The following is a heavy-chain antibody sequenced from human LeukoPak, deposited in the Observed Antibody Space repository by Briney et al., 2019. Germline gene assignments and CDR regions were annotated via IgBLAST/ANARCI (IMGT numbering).Heavy chain of an antibody. Sequence: GGSLRLSCAASGFTFSNYNMNWVRQAPGKGLEWVSSFLSSSSYIYYADSVKGRFTISRDNAKNSLYLQMNSLRAEDTAVYYCARDGHRSGWYEGDYFDYWGQGTLVTVSS. CDR2: FLSSSSYI. J-gene: IGHJ4*02. D-gene: IGHD6-19*01. CDR3: ARDGHRSGWYEGDYFDY. CDR1: GFTFSNYN. V-gene: IGHV3-21*01.